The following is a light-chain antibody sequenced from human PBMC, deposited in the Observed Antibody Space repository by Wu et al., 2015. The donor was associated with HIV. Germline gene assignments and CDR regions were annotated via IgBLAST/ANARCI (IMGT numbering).Light chain of an antibody. CDR1: QSASATY. CDR2: DTS. J-gene: IGKJ1*01. CDR3: QHYLNSRWT. Sequence: ELVLTQSPGTLSVSPGERATLSCRASQSASATYLAWYQQKRGQAPRLLISDTSRRATGIPDRFSGSGSGTDFTLTISRLEPEDFAVYYCQHYLNSRWTFGQGTKVQIK. V-gene: IGKV3-20*01.